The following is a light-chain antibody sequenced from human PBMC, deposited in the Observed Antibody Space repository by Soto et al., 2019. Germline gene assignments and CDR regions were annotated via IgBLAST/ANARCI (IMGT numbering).Light chain of an antibody. Sequence: IHMTHSPSTLSASVCYRVTITFRASHNIEMWMAWYQQKPGKAPKLLIYDASSLESGVPSRFSGSGSGTEFTLTISSLQPDDFATYYCQQYNSYSWTFGQGTKVDIK. CDR2: DAS. V-gene: IGKV1-5*01. CDR3: QQYNSYSWT. J-gene: IGKJ1*01. CDR1: HNIEMW.